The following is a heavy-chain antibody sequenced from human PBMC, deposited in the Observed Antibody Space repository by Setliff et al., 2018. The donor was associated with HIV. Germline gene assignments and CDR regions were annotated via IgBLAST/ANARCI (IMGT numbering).Heavy chain of an antibody. CDR1: GYNFDFHY. D-gene: IGHD3-9*01. CDR2: INPTAGST. CDR3: ASHAKTVDTGLFDY. J-gene: IGHJ4*02. V-gene: IGHV1-46*02. Sequence: GASVKVSCKSSGYNFDFHYVHWVRQAPGQGFEWLGVINPTAGSTTLEQKFQGRLTLTRDASTETVYVELTSLRSGDTAVYYCASHAKTVDTGLFDYWGQGTQVTVSS.